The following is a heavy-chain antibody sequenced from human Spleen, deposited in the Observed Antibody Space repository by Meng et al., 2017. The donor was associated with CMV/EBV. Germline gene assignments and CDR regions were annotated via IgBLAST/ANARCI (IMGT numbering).Heavy chain of an antibody. CDR1: RFTFSVYT. V-gene: IGHV3-30-3*01. CDR3: AKDGSD. Sequence: RSMSLSGAASRFTFSVYTIHWVRQPPGKGLEWVAVMSFDGNNEYYADSVKGRFTISRDNSENTLYLQMNSLSPEDTAMYYCAKDGSDWGQGTLVTVSS. J-gene: IGHJ4*02. CDR2: MSFDGNNE.